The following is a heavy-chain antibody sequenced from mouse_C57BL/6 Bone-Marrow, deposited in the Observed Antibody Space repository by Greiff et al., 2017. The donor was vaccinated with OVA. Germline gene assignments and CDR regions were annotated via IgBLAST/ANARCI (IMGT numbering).Heavy chain of an antibody. V-gene: IGHV1-76*01. CDR3: ARRPLYYYGSSYGYFDV. J-gene: IGHJ1*03. Sequence: VMLVESGAELVRPGASVKLSCKASGYTFTDYYINWVKQRPGQGLEWIARIYPGSGNTYYNEKFKGKATLTAEKSSSTAYMQLSSLTSEDSAVYFRARRPLYYYGSSYGYFDVWGTGTTVTVSS. D-gene: IGHD1-1*01. CDR2: IYPGSGNT. CDR1: GYTFTDYY.